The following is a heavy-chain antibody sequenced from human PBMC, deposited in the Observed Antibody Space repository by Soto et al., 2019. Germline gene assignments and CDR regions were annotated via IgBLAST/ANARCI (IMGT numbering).Heavy chain of an antibody. CDR1: GFTFSDYY. D-gene: IGHD1-26*01. J-gene: IGHJ4*02. CDR3: ARGSSGDYRTKGFFDY. V-gene: IGHV3-11*01. CDR2: ISSSGSSI. Sequence: QVQLVESGGGLVKPGGSLRLSCAASGFTFSDYYINWIRQAPGKGLEWVSYISSSGSSIYYADSVKGRFSISRDNAKNSLYLQMNSLRDEDTAVYYCARGSSGDYRTKGFFDYWGQGTQVTVSS.